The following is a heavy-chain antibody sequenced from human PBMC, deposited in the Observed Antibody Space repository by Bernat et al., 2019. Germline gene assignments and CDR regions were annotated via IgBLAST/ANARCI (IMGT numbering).Heavy chain of an antibody. CDR2: IYYSGST. Sequence: QLQLQESGPGLVKPSETLSLTCTVSGGSISSSSYYWGWIRQPPGKGLEWIGSIYYSGSTYYNPSLKSRVTISVDTSKNQFSLKLSSVTAADTAVYYCASHHYDILTGYYKDYLGQGTLVTVSS. V-gene: IGHV4-39*01. CDR1: GGSISSSSYY. J-gene: IGHJ4*02. CDR3: ASHHYDILTGYYKDY. D-gene: IGHD3-9*01.